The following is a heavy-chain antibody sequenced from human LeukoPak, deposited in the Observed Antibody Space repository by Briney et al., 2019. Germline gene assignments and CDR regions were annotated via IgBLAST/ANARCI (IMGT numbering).Heavy chain of an antibody. V-gene: IGHV4-59*01. CDR2: IYYSGST. J-gene: IGHJ4*02. D-gene: IGHD4-17*01. CDR3: AREVGTMTTHYFEY. Sequence: PSETLSLTCTVSGGSINNYYCSWIRQPPGKGLEWIVYIYYSGSTKYNPSLKSRVTISLDTSKNQFSLKMSSVTAADTAVYYCAREVGTMTTHYFEYWGQGALVTVSS. CDR1: GGSINNYY.